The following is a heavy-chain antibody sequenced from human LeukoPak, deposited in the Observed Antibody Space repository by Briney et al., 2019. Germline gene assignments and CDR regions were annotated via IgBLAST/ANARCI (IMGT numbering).Heavy chain of an antibody. Sequence: QAGGSLRLSCAASGFTFDDYAMHWVRQAPGKGLEWVSAISGSGGSTYYADSVKGRFTISRDNSKNTLYLQMNSLRAEDTAVYYCVKVVRGVIGGYFDYWGQGTLVTVSS. V-gene: IGHV3-23*01. D-gene: IGHD3-10*01. CDR1: GFTFDDYA. CDR2: ISGSGGST. J-gene: IGHJ4*02. CDR3: VKVVRGVIGGYFDY.